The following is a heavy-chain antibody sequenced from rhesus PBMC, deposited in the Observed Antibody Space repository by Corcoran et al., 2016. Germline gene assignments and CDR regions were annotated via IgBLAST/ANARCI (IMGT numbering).Heavy chain of an antibody. CDR3: ARDRYNLSNV. CDR2: INGNRGST. CDR1: GASISSYW. J-gene: IGHJ5-1*01. D-gene: IGHD3-3*01. Sequence: QVQLQESGPGLVKPSETLSLTCAVSGASISSYWWSWIRQPPGKGLEWIGEINGNRGSTYSNPSIKSRVSISKDASRNQFSLKLNSVTAADTAVYCCARDRYNLSNVWGPGVLVTVSS. V-gene: IGHV4-80*01.